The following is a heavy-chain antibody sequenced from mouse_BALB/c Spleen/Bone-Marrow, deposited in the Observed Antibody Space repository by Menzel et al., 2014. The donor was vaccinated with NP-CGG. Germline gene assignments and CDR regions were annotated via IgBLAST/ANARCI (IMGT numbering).Heavy chain of an antibody. CDR1: GLTFTDYY. CDR2: FRNKPYGYTT. V-gene: IGHV7-3*02. J-gene: IGHJ4*01. Sequence: EVKLVQSGGGLVQPGVSLRLSCTTSGLTFTDYYMRWVRQPPGKALEWLAFFRNKPYGYTTEYSASVRRRFTVSRDNSQSIFYLQMNALRAEDSATYYCARLAMDYWGQGPSVTVPP. CDR3: ARLAMDY.